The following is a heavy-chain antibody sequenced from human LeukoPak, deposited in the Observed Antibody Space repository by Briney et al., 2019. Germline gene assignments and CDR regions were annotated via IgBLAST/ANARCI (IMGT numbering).Heavy chain of an antibody. J-gene: IGHJ4*02. CDR1: GYSIRSGDY. V-gene: IGHV4-38-2*01. CDR3: ARNRSVTTTPGFDH. Sequence: SETLSLTCAVSGYSIRSGDYWGWIRQSPGKGLEWIGSIYHSGSTHYNPSLKSRVTISVDTSKNQFSLMLTSVTAADTAVYYCARNRSVTTTPGFDHWGKGTLVTVSS. CDR2: IYHSGST. D-gene: IGHD4-17*01.